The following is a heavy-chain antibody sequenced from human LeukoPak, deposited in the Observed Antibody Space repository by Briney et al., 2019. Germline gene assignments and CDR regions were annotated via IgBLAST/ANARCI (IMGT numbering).Heavy chain of an antibody. CDR3: ARDPRFTLRGQLAGSAFDI. J-gene: IGHJ3*02. CDR1: GYTFTSYG. D-gene: IGHD6-13*01. Sequence: ASVKVSCKASGYTFTSYGISWVRQAPGRGLEWMGWISAYNGNTNYAQKLQGRVTMTTDTPTSTAYMELRSLRSDDTAVYYCARDPRFTLRGQLAGSAFDIWGQGTMVTVSS. CDR2: ISAYNGNT. V-gene: IGHV1-18*01.